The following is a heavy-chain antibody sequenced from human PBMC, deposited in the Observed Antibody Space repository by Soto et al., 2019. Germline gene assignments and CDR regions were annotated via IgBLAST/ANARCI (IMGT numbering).Heavy chain of an antibody. Sequence: QVQLVETGGGVVQPGRSLRLSCGASGFSFGSYGMHWVRQAPGKGLEWVAVISYDGSNKYYADSVKGRFTISRDNSKNTLYLQMNSLRAEDTAVYYCAKDARGVVLRSSPRRGYGMDVWGQGTTVTVSS. J-gene: IGHJ6*02. D-gene: IGHD6-6*01. CDR1: GFSFGSYG. CDR2: ISYDGSNK. CDR3: AKDARGVVLRSSPRRGYGMDV. V-gene: IGHV3-30*18.